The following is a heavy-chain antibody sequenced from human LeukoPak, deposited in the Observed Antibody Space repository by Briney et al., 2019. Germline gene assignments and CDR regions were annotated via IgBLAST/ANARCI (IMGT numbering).Heavy chain of an antibody. CDR3: ARLYHQSDYGDWFDP. V-gene: IGHV1-18*04. CDR1: AYTFTGYY. D-gene: IGHD4-17*01. Sequence: ASVKVSCKASAYTFTGYYMHWVRQAPGQGLEWMGWISAYNGNTNYAQKLQGRVTMTTDTSTSTAYMELRSLRSDDTAVYYCARLYHQSDYGDWFDPWGQGTLVTVSS. CDR2: ISAYNGNT. J-gene: IGHJ5*02.